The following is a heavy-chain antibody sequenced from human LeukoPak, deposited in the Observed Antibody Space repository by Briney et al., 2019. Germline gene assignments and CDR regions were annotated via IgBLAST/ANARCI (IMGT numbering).Heavy chain of an antibody. Sequence: SETLSLTCAVYGGSFSGYYWSWIRQPPGKGLEWIGEINHSGSTNYNPSLKSRVTISVDTSKNQFSLKLSSVTAADTAVYYCARLPQYSSSSSGISGNWGQGTLVTVSS. CDR1: GGSFSGYY. J-gene: IGHJ4*02. CDR2: INHSGST. CDR3: ARLPQYSSSSSGISGN. V-gene: IGHV4-34*01. D-gene: IGHD6-6*01.